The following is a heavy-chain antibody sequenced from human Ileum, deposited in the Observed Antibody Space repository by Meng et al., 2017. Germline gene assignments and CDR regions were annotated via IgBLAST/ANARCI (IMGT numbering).Heavy chain of an antibody. V-gene: IGHV4-4*02. CDR3: AANSGKKMHS. J-gene: IGHJ4*02. CDR2: IYHSGLV. D-gene: IGHD4-23*01. Sequence: GHLQESGHGLVKPSGTLSLTCAVSGDSISTTNWWNWVRQPPGEGLEWIGEIYHSGLVNYNLSLKSRVTLSIDKSKNQFSLKLISVTAADTGVYYCAANSGKKMHSWGQGTLVTVSS. CDR1: GDSISTTNW.